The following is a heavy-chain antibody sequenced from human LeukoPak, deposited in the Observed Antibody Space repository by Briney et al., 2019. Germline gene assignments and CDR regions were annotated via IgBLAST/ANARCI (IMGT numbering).Heavy chain of an antibody. V-gene: IGHV4-4*07. J-gene: IGHJ4*02. CDR1: GGSISSYY. Sequence: SETLSLTCTVSGGSISSYYWSWLRQPAGKRLVWIGRIYTSGSTNYNPSHKSRVTMSVDTSKNQISLKVNSVTAADTTVYYCARESYSSSYLFDFWGQGPLVTVSS. CDR2: IYTSGST. D-gene: IGHD6-6*01. CDR3: ARESYSSSYLFDF.